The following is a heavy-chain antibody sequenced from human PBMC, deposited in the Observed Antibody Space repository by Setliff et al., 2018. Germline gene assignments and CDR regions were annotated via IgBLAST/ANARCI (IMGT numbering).Heavy chain of an antibody. V-gene: IGHV4-61*05. Sequence: SETLSLTCTVSGASISSSSYYWAWIRQPPGKGLEWIGHIYITGNPGVNPSLESRVAMSIDKSRNQFSLNLQSVTAADTAVYYCARVQLWSPYYFDYWGQGTLVTVSS. CDR3: ARVQLWSPYYFDY. CDR2: IYITGNP. J-gene: IGHJ4*02. D-gene: IGHD5-18*01. CDR1: GASISSSSYY.